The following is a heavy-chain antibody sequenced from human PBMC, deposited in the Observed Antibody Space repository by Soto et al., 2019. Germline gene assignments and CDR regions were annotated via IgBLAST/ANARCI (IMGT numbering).Heavy chain of an antibody. D-gene: IGHD3-10*01. J-gene: IGHJ4*02. Sequence: EVQLVQSGAEVKKPGESLRISCKGSGYSFTSYWISWVRQMPGKGLECTGRIDPSDSYTNYSPSFQGHVTISADKSISTAYLQWSSLKASDTDMYYCARVPSFLVRGSDDWGQVTLVTVSS. CDR1: GYSFTSYW. CDR2: IDPSDSYT. V-gene: IGHV5-10-1*01. CDR3: ARVPSFLVRGSDD.